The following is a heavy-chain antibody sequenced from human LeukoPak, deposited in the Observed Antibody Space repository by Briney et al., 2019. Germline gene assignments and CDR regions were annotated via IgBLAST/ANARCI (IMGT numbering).Heavy chain of an antibody. D-gene: IGHD1-26*01. CDR3: ARAEWELPTI. Sequence: PGGSLRLSCAASGFTFSSYSMNWVRQAPGKGLEWVAAISYDGRNKEYVDSVKGRFTISRDNSKNTLYLQMNSLRAEDTAVYYCARAEWELPTIWGQGTLVTVSS. J-gene: IGHJ4*02. CDR2: ISYDGRNK. V-gene: IGHV3-30*03. CDR1: GFTFSSYS.